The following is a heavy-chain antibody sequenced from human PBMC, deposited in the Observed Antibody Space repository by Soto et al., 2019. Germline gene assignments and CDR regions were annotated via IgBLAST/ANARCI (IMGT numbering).Heavy chain of an antibody. D-gene: IGHD5-18*01. CDR1: GGSISSYY. CDR3: ATDASTAIAHYYYGLDV. V-gene: IGHV4-59*01. CDR2: IYYSGST. J-gene: IGHJ6*02. Sequence: PSETLSLTCTVSGGSISSYYWSWIRQPPGKGLEWIGYIYYSGSTNYNPSLKSRVTISVDTSKNQFSLKLSSVTAADTAVYYCATDASTAIAHYYYGLDVWGQGTTVTVSS.